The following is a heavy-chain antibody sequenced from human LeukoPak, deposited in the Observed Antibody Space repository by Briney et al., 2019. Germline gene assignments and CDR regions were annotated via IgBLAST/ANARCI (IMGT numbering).Heavy chain of an antibody. CDR2: ISGSGGST. CDR1: GFTFSSYA. CDR3: AKADSLILVVGFYFDY. D-gene: IGHD3-22*01. V-gene: IGHV3-23*01. Sequence: PGRSLRLSCAASGFTFSSYAMSWVRQAPGKGLEWVSAISGSGGSTYYADSVKGRFTISRDNSKNTLYLQVNSLRADDTAVYYCAKADSLILVVGFYFDYWGQGTLVTVSS. J-gene: IGHJ4*02.